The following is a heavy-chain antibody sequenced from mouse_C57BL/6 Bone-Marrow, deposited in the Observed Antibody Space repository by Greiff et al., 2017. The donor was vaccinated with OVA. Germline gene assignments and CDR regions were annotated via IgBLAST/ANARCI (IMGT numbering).Heavy chain of an antibody. D-gene: IGHD2-13*01. CDR1: GFTFSDAW. V-gene: IGHV6-6*01. CDR2: IRNKANNHAT. CDR3: ARGGDFHAMED. J-gene: IGHJ4*01. Sequence: EVQGVESGGGLVQPGGSMKLSCAASGFTFSDAWMDWVRQSPEKGLEWVAEIRNKANNHATYYAESVKGRFTISRDDSKSSVYLQMNSVRAEDTGIYYCARGGDFHAMEDWGQGTSVTVSS.